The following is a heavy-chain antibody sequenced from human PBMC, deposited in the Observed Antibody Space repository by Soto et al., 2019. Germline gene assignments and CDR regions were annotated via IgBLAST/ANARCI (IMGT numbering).Heavy chain of an antibody. Sequence: HPGGSLRLSCAASGFTFSSYSMNWVRQAPGKGLEWVSYISSSSSTIYYADSVKGRFTISRDNAKNSLYLQMNSLRAEDTAVYYCARPIKDDYIWGSYRSGAFDIWGQGTMVTVSS. V-gene: IGHV3-48*01. D-gene: IGHD3-16*02. CDR3: ARPIKDDYIWGSYRSGAFDI. CDR2: ISSSSSTI. CDR1: GFTFSSYS. J-gene: IGHJ3*02.